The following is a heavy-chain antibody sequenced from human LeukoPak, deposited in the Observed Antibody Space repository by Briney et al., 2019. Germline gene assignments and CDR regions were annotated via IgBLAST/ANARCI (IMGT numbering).Heavy chain of an antibody. CDR1: GYTFTSYA. CDR2: INTNTGNP. J-gene: IGHJ4*02. D-gene: IGHD3-3*01. CDR3: ARGTYYDFWSGYYTKTYYFDY. Sequence: ASVKVSCKASGYTFTSYAMNWVRQAPGQGLEWMGWINTNTGNPTYAQGFTGRFVFSLDTSVSTAYLQISSLKAEDTAVYYCARGTYYDFWSGYYTKTYYFDYWGQGTLVTVSS. V-gene: IGHV7-4-1*02.